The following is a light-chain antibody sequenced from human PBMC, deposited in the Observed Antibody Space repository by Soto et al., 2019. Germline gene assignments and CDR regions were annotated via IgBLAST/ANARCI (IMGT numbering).Light chain of an antibody. Sequence: QSVLTQPPSASGTPGQRVTISCSGSSPNIGSNTVTWYQQHPGKAPKLMIYEVSNRPSGVSNRFSGSKSGNTASLTISGLQAEDEADYYCSSYTSSSTLNVFGTGTKVTVL. CDR2: EVS. CDR1: SPNIGSNT. V-gene: IGLV2-14*01. J-gene: IGLJ1*01. CDR3: SSYTSSSTLNV.